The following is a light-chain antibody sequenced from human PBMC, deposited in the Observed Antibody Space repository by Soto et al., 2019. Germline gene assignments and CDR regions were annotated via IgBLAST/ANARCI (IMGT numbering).Light chain of an antibody. CDR3: QQTSNTPYP. CDR1: QSISSY. V-gene: IGKV1-39*01. J-gene: IGKJ2*01. Sequence: DIQMTQSPSSLSASVGDRVTIAFRASQSISSYLNWYHQRPGKAPKVLIYATSTLQSGVPSRFSGSGSGTNFTLTISSLQPEDFATYYCQQTSNTPYPFRQGTKLEIK. CDR2: ATS.